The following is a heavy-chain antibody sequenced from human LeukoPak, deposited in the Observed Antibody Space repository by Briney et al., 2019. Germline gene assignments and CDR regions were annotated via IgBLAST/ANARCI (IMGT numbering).Heavy chain of an antibody. CDR2: ISGSGEST. V-gene: IGHV3-23*01. CDR1: GFTLSSYA. J-gene: IGHJ4*02. D-gene: IGHD1-26*01. Sequence: GGSLRLSCAASGFTLSSYAMSWVRQAPGKGLEWVSAISGSGESTYYADSVKGRFTISRDNSKNTLYLRMNSLRAEDTAVYFCAKDLSGSYDYWGQGTLVSVSS. CDR3: AKDLSGSYDY.